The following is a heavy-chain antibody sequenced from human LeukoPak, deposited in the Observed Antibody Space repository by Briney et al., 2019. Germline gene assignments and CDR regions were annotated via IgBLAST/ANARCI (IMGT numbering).Heavy chain of an antibody. CDR3: ASRVPFDY. CDR1: GFTFSDYE. J-gene: IGHJ4*02. Sequence: PGGSLRLSCAASGFTFSDYEMNWVRQAPGKGLEWVSYISGSGSARYYADSVKGRFTISRDNAKNSLYLQMNSLRAEDTAIYYCASRVPFDYWGQGILVTASS. CDR2: ISGSGSAR. V-gene: IGHV3-48*03. D-gene: IGHD1-1*01.